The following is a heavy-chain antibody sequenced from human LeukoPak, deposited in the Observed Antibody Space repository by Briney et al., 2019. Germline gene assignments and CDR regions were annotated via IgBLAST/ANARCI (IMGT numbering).Heavy chain of an antibody. D-gene: IGHD3-22*01. V-gene: IGHV4-59*01. CDR1: GGSISSYY. Sequence: SETLSLTCTVSGGSISSYYWSWIRQPPGKGLEWIGYVYYSGSTNYNPSLKSRVTISVDTSKNQFSLKLSSVTAADTAVYYCARDRGYYDSSGYFDYWGQGTLVTVSS. CDR3: ARDRGYYDSSGYFDY. J-gene: IGHJ4*02. CDR2: VYYSGST.